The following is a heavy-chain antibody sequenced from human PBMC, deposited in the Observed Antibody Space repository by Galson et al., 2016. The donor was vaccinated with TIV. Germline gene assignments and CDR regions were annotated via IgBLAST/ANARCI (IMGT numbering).Heavy chain of an antibody. V-gene: IGHV1-8*01. CDR1: GYSFITDD. Sequence: SVKVSCKASGYSFITDDINWVRQATGQGLEWMGRVNPMSGDTVYAQKFHGRVTMTRNMSISTAYMDLSRRTFDDTAVYYCARKRYFDGVFDTGGQGTLVAVSS. CDR2: VNPMSGDT. D-gene: IGHD3-9*01. CDR3: ARKRYFDGVFDT. J-gene: IGHJ5*02.